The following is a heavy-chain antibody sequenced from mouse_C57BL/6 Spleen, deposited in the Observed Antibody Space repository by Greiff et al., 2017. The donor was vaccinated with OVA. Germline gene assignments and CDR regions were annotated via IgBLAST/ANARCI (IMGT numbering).Heavy chain of an antibody. D-gene: IGHD2-3*01. J-gene: IGHJ3*01. CDR2: INPYNGDT. CDR1: GYSFTGYF. CDR3: ARKGDGPWFAY. V-gene: IGHV1-20*01. Sequence: VQLQQSGPELVKPGDSVKISCKASGYSFTGYFMNWVMQSHGKSLEWIGRINPYNGDTFYNQKFKGKATLIVDKSSSTAHMELRSLTSEDSAVYYCARKGDGPWFAYWGQGTLVTVSA.